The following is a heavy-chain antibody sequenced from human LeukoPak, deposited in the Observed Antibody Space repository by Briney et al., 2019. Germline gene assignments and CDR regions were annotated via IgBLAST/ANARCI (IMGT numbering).Heavy chain of an antibody. V-gene: IGHV3-7*01. CDR3: SRAPKYCSGGSCSLNRFDY. Sequence: GGSLRLSCAASGFTFSSYWMSWVRQAPGKGLEWVANIKQDGSEKYYVDSVKGRFTISRDNAKNSLYLQMNSLRAENTAVYYCSRAPKYCSGGSCSLNRFDYWGQGTLVTVSS. J-gene: IGHJ4*02. CDR2: IKQDGSEK. CDR1: GFTFSSYW. D-gene: IGHD2-15*01.